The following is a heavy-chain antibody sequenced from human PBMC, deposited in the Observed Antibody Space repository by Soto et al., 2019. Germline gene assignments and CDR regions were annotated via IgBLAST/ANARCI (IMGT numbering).Heavy chain of an antibody. Sequence: QVQLVESGGGVVQPGTSLRLACEASGFTFGNYGMHWVRQAPGKGLEWVAVIWHAGNYKYSADTVKGRFTLSRDNSKKTRFLQMNSLTAEDAAVYNCARARAAAGKGGQSLGYWCQGTRVTVFS. J-gene: IGHJ4*02. CDR1: GFTFGNYG. V-gene: IGHV3-33*01. D-gene: IGHD6-13*01. CDR3: ARARAAAGKGGQSLGY. CDR2: IWHAGNYK.